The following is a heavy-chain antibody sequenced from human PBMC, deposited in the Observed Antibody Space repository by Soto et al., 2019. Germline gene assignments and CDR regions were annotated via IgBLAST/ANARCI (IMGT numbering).Heavy chain of an antibody. V-gene: IGHV4-59*01. CDR3: ARSGTHGIAYYFDY. Sequence: SETLSLTCTVSGGSISSYYWSWIRQPPGKGLEWIGYIYYSGSTNYNPSLKSRVTISVDTSKNQFSLKLSSVTAADTAVYYCARSGTHGIAYYFDYWGQGTLVTVSS. J-gene: IGHJ4*02. D-gene: IGHD1-1*01. CDR1: GGSISSYY. CDR2: IYYSGST.